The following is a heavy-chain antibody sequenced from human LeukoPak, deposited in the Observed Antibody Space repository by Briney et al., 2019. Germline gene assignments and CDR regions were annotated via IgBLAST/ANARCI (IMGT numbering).Heavy chain of an antibody. CDR3: GRVSPFDF. J-gene: IGHJ4*02. CDR2: IRRSGISI. CDR1: GFRFSDYE. Sequence: GGSLRLSCVASGFRFSDYEMNWVRLAPGKGLEWVSYIRRSGISIYYADSVKGRFTISRDNAKNSLYLQMNSLRVEDTAFYYCGRVSPFDFWGQGILVTVSS. V-gene: IGHV3-48*03.